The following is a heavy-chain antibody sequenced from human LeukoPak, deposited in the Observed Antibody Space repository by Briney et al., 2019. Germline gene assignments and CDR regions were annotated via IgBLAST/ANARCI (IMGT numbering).Heavy chain of an antibody. CDR1: GFTFSSYA. J-gene: IGHJ3*02. CDR3: ARQGDYGDHERARAFDI. V-gene: IGHV3-30-3*01. Sequence: GRSLRLSCAASGFTFSSYAMHWVRQAPGKGLEWVAVISYDGSNKYYADSVKGRFTISRDNSKNTLYLQMNSLRAEDTAVYYCARQGDYGDHERARAFDIWGQGTMVTVSS. CDR2: ISYDGSNK. D-gene: IGHD4-17*01.